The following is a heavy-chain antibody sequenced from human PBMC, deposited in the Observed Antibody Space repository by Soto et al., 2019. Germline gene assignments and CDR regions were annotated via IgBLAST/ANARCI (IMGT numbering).Heavy chain of an antibody. D-gene: IGHD1-26*01. Sequence: SETLSLTCRVSGASVSSETHFWTWIRQPPGKGLEWIGYVYHRGITNSNPALTSRVTVSADKSRNQFSLTLDSVTPADTAVYYCAREDMSGTYYFDYWGPGTLVTVSS. CDR3: AREDMSGTYYFDY. V-gene: IGHV4-61*01. J-gene: IGHJ4*02. CDR2: VYHRGIT. CDR1: GASVSSETHF.